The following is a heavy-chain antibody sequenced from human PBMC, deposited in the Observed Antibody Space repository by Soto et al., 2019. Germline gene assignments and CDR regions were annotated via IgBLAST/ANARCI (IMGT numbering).Heavy chain of an antibody. J-gene: IGHJ4*02. V-gene: IGHV3-30-3*01. CDR2: ISYDGSNQ. CDR1: GFTFSEFE. CDR3: ARRTGTAPRFDY. D-gene: IGHD1-7*01. Sequence: QVQLVESGGGVVQPGRSLRLSCSASGFTFSEFEMYWVRQAPGKGLDWVSFISYDGSNQYYAGSVKGRFTVSRDNSKNTLFLLMNSLRPEDTAVYFCARRTGTAPRFDYWGQGTLVTVSS.